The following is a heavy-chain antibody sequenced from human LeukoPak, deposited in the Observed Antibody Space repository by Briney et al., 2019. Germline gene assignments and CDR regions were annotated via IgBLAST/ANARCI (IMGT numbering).Heavy chain of an antibody. Sequence: GGSLRLSCAASGFIFRSYAMNWVRQAPGKGLEWVSTISSSGGSAYYADSVKGRFTISRDNSKNTLYLQMNSLRAEDTAIYYCAKFPKSENCFDYWGQGTLITVSS. D-gene: IGHD3-3*01. J-gene: IGHJ4*02. CDR3: AKFPKSENCFDY. V-gene: IGHV3-23*01. CDR1: GFIFRSYA. CDR2: ISSSGGSA.